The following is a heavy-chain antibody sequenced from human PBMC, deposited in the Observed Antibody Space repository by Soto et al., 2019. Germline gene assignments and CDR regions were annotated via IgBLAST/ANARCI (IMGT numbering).Heavy chain of an antibody. V-gene: IGHV1-69*15. D-gene: IGHD2-15*01. Sequence: QVQLVQSGAEVKKPGSSVKVSCQASGGSFRRESINWVRQAPGQGPEWMGNILPFFGTADYAQKFQGRLTLTADVFMTTVYMELSSLRFEDKAVYYCARGYEFGGNSDAFDVCGEWTMVIVSS. CDR3: ARGYEFGGNSDAFDV. J-gene: IGHJ3*01. CDR1: GGSFRRES. CDR2: ILPFFGTA.